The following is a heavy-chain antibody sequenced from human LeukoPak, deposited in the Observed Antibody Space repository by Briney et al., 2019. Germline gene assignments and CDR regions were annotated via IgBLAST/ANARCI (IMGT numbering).Heavy chain of an antibody. D-gene: IGHD4-11*01. Sequence: SETLSFTCTVSGGSISSYYRSWIRQPPGKGLEWIGYIYYSGSTNYNPSLKSRVNISVDTSKNQFSLKLNSVTAADTAVYYCARGPTVRDMDGWGKGTTVTVSS. V-gene: IGHV4-59*01. CDR3: ARGPTVRDMDG. CDR1: GGSISSYY. CDR2: IYYSGST. J-gene: IGHJ6*03.